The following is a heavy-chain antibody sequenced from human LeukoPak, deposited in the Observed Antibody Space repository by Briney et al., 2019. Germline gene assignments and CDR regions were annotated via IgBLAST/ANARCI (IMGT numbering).Heavy chain of an antibody. V-gene: IGHV3-48*01. Sequence: GGSLRLSCAASGFTFSSYSLNWVRQAPGKGLEWVSYISSSSSTIYYADSVKGRFTISRDNAKNSLYLQMNSLRAEDTAVYYCARLYCSSTSCYILSHYYYYYMDVWGKGTTVTVSS. CDR2: ISSSSSTI. CDR1: GFTFSSYS. J-gene: IGHJ6*03. D-gene: IGHD2-2*02. CDR3: ARLYCSSTSCYILSHYYYYYMDV.